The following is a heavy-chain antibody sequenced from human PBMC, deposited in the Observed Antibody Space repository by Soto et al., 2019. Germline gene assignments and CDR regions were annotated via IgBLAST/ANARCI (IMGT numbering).Heavy chain of an antibody. CDR2: IYYSGST. J-gene: IGHJ4*02. CDR3: ARDKITGLFDY. V-gene: IGHV4-39*02. Sequence: PSETLSLTCAVSGGSINSAYYWGWIRQPPGKGLEWIGSIYYSGSTSYNPSLKSRVTISADTSKNQFSLNLNSVTAADTAVYYCARDKITGLFDYWGQGTLVTVS. CDR1: GGSINSAYY. D-gene: IGHD2-8*02.